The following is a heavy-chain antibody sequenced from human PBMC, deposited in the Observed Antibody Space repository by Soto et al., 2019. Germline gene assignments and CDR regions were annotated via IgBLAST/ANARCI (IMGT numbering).Heavy chain of an antibody. J-gene: IGHJ4*02. Sequence: GGSLRLSCAASGFTVSSNYMSWVRQAPGKGLEWVSVIYSGGSAYYADSVKGRFTISRDNSKNTLYLQMNSLRAEDTAVYYCARVQSELLYFDYWGQGTLVTVSS. V-gene: IGHV3-66*01. CDR3: ARVQSELLYFDY. D-gene: IGHD1-26*01. CDR1: GFTVSSNY. CDR2: IYSGGSA.